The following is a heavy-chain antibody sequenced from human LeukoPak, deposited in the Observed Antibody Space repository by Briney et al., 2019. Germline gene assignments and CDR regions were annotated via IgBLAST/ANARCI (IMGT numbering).Heavy chain of an antibody. CDR1: GFTFDDYA. CDR2: ISWNSGSI. D-gene: IGHD4-17*01. Sequence: GRSLRLSCAASGFTFDDYAMHWVRQAPGKGLEWVSGISWNSGSIGYVDSVKGRFTISRDNAKNTVCLQMNSLRAEDTAVYYCARDQYGDYVPNWFDPWGQGTLVTVSS. J-gene: IGHJ5*02. CDR3: ARDQYGDYVPNWFDP. V-gene: IGHV3-9*01.